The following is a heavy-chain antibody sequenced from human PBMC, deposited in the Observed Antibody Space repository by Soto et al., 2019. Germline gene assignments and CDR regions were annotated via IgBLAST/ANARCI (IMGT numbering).Heavy chain of an antibody. V-gene: IGHV1-46*01. D-gene: IGHD2-15*01. CDR2: INPNSGGT. CDR3: AREPLGYCSGGSCYKRAFDI. Sequence: QVQLVQSGAEVTKPGASVKVSCKASGYTFTSNNIHWVRRAPGQGLEWMGRINPNSGGTIYAQKFQGRVSMIRDMSTSTVYMDLSSLRSDDTAVYYCAREPLGYCSGGSCYKRAFDIWGQGTMVTVSS. J-gene: IGHJ3*02. CDR1: GYTFTSNN.